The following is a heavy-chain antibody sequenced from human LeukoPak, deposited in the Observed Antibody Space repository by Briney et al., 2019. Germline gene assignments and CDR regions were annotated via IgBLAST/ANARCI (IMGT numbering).Heavy chain of an antibody. Sequence: PGGSLRLSCAASGFTFSSYWMSWVRQAPGKGLEWVANIKQDGSEKYYVDSVKGRFTISRDNAKNSLYLQMNSLRAEDTAVYYCAREDDDYGDYGRPEYFQHWGQGTLVTVSS. CDR3: AREDDDYGDYGRPEYFQH. J-gene: IGHJ1*01. CDR2: IKQDGSEK. D-gene: IGHD4-17*01. CDR1: GFTFSSYW. V-gene: IGHV3-7*03.